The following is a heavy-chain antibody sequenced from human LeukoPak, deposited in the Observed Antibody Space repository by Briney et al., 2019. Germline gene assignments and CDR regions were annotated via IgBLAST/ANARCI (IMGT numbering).Heavy chain of an antibody. V-gene: IGHV4-4*07. CDR1: GGSISSYY. D-gene: IGHD1-26*01. Sequence: SETLSLTCTVSGGSISSYYWSRIRQPAGKGLEWIGRIYTSGSTNYNPSLKSRVTMSVDTSKNQFSLKLSSVTAADTAVYYCARDRRVGATHNWFDPWGQGTLVTVSS. CDR3: ARDRRVGATHNWFDP. J-gene: IGHJ5*02. CDR2: IYTSGST.